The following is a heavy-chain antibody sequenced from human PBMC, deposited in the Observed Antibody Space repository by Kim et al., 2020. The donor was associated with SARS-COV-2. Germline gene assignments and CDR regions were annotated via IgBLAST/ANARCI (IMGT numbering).Heavy chain of an antibody. J-gene: IGHJ4*02. CDR3: ARGAYGDVSFDY. D-gene: IGHD4-17*01. V-gene: IGHV1-18*04. CDR2: ISARACYA. Sequence: ASVKVSCKASGYIFRPYGFRWVRHAPGQGLELLGCISARACYAHYAQQVQGRVTMTTDTSTNTAYMARWSLRSGDTAMYYCARGAYGDVSFDYWGQGTLVTVSS. CDR1: GYIFRPYG.